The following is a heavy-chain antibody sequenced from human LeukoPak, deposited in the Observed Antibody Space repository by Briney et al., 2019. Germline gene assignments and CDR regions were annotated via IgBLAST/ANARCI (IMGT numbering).Heavy chain of an antibody. CDR3: ARDQDSSSWDDAFDI. Sequence: PSETLSLTCTVSGYSISSGYYWGWIRQPPGKGLEWIGSIYHSGSTYYNPSLKSRVTISVDTSKNQFSLKLSSVTAADTAVYYCARDQDSSSWDDAFDIWGQGTMVTVSS. CDR1: GYSISSGYY. CDR2: IYHSGST. D-gene: IGHD6-13*01. V-gene: IGHV4-38-2*02. J-gene: IGHJ3*02.